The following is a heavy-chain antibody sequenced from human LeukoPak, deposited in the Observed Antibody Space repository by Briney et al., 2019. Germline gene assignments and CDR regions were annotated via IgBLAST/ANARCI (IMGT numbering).Heavy chain of an antibody. CDR2: ISWNSGSI. Sequence: GRSLRLSCAASGFTFDDYAMHWVRQAPGKGLEWVSGISWNSGSIGYADSVKGRFTISRDNTKNSLYLQMNSLRAEDMALYYCAKGTEYQLSDAFDIWGQGTMVTVSS. CDR1: GFTFDDYA. D-gene: IGHD2-2*01. V-gene: IGHV3-9*03. J-gene: IGHJ3*02. CDR3: AKGTEYQLSDAFDI.